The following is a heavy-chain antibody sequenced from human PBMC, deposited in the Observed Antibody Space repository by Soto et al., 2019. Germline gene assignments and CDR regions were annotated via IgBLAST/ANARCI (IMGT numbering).Heavy chain of an antibody. V-gene: IGHV3-23*01. CDR1: GFMFSSYG. Sequence: GGSLRLSCAVAGFMFSSYGMSWVRQAPGKGLQWVATIHPSGGSTHYAESVRGRFTISRDNSRDTLYLQMNSLRAEDTAVYYCAKDPSTGPPDCWGQGALVTVSS. CDR2: IHPSGGST. D-gene: IGHD3-9*01. J-gene: IGHJ4*02. CDR3: AKDPSTGPPDC.